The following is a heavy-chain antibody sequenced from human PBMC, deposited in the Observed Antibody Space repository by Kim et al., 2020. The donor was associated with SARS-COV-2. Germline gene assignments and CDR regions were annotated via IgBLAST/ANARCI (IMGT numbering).Heavy chain of an antibody. CDR1: GYTFTSYG. V-gene: IGHV1-18*01. D-gene: IGHD3-10*01. Sequence: ASVKVSCKASGYTFTSYGISWVRQAPGQGLEWMGWISAYNGNTNYAQKLQGRVTMTTDTSTSTAYMELRSLRSDDTAVYYCARDRGNLLLWFGEPCDYWGQGTLVTVSS. J-gene: IGHJ4*02. CDR3: ARDRGNLLLWFGEPCDY. CDR2: ISAYNGNT.